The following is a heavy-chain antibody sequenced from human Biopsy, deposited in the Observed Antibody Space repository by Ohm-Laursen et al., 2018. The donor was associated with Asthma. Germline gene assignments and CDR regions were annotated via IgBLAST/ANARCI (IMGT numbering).Heavy chain of an antibody. Sequence: VASVKVSCKASGYTFISFAIHWVRQAPGQRLEWMGWVNTGSGDTKYSQKFQGRVTITRDASASTAYMELRSLRSEDTATYYCARTYYDFLTGQVKDVFGVWGQGTMVPVSS. CDR2: VNTGSGDT. V-gene: IGHV1-3*04. D-gene: IGHD3-9*01. CDR1: GYTFISFA. J-gene: IGHJ3*01. CDR3: ARTYYDFLTGQVKDVFGV.